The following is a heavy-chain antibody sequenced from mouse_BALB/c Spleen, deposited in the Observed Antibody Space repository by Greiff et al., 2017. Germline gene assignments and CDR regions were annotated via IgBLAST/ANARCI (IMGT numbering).Heavy chain of an antibody. CDR3: ADYYGRSDWYFDV. D-gene: IGHD1-1*01. Sequence: VHVKQSGAELVKPGASVKLSCTASGFNIKDTYMHWVKQRPEQGLEWIGRIDPANGNTKYDPKFQGKATITADTSSNTAYLQLSSLTSEDTAVYYCADYYGRSDWYFDVWGAGTTVTVSS. V-gene: IGHV14-3*02. CDR1: GFNIKDTY. J-gene: IGHJ1*01. CDR2: IDPANGNT.